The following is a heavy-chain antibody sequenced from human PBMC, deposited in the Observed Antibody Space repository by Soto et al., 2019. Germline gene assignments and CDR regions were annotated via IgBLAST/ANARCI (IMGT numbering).Heavy chain of an antibody. CDR3: TNSWTYYSENSG. Sequence: EEQLVESGGGVVKPGGSLRLSCAGSGFTFSLAWMNWVRQAPGKGLEWVGRIKSEGSGGTTDYAAPVKCRFTISRDDSTNTLYLQMNNLKPEDTAVYYCTNSWTYYSENSGWGQGTMVTVSS. CDR2: IKSEGSGGTT. CDR1: GFTFSLAW. D-gene: IGHD3-22*01. V-gene: IGHV3-15*07. J-gene: IGHJ3*01.